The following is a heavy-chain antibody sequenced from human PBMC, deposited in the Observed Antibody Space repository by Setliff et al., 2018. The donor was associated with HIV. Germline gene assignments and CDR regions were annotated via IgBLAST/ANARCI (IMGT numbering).Heavy chain of an antibody. CDR3: ARLGTDSSGWYYFDY. D-gene: IGHD6-19*01. CDR1: GSPFSRYP. CDR2: IIPFLGIP. Sequence: SVKVSCKAYGSPFSRYPIKWVRQAPGQGLEWMGGIIPFLGIPNYAQKFQGRVTITADESTNTAYMELRNLRSDDTAVYYCARLGTDSSGWYYFDYWGQGTLVTVSS. V-gene: IGHV1-69*10. J-gene: IGHJ4*02.